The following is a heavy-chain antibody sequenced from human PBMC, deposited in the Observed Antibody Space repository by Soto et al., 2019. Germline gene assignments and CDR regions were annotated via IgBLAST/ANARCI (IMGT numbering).Heavy chain of an antibody. Sequence: GASVKVSCKASGYTFTGYYMHWVRQAPGQGLEWMGWINPNSGGTNYAQKFQGRVTMTRDTSISTAYMELSRLRSDDTAVYYCARGAGAARQNPGGMDVWGQGTTVTVSS. V-gene: IGHV1-2*02. CDR1: GYTFTGYY. J-gene: IGHJ6*02. D-gene: IGHD6-6*01. CDR2: INPNSGGT. CDR3: ARGAGAARQNPGGMDV.